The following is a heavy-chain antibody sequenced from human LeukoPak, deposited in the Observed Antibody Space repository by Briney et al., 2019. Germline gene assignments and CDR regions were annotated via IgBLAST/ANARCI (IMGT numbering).Heavy chain of an antibody. J-gene: IGHJ4*02. D-gene: IGHD2-15*01. CDR3: AKDPGPLVADY. CDR1: GFTFSNYD. V-gene: IGHV3-30*18. Sequence: SGTSLRLSCAVSGFTFSNYDMHWVRQAPGKGLEWVAVITYDGSNKFYADSVKGRFTISRDNSKNTLYLQMNSLRAEDTAVYYCAKDPGPLVADYWGQGTLVTVSS. CDR2: ITYDGSNK.